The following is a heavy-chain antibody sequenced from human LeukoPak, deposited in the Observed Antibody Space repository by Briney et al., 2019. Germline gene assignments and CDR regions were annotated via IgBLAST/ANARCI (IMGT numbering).Heavy chain of an antibody. CDR3: AKDLAPYYYDSSGFDFDI. V-gene: IGHV3-23*01. Sequence: PGGSLRLSCAASGFTFSDYYMSWVRQAPGKGLEWVSAISGSGGSTYYADSVKGRFTISRDNSKNTLYLQMNSLRAEDTAVYYCAKDLAPYYYDSSGFDFDIWGQGTMVTVSS. CDR2: ISGSGGST. CDR1: GFTFSDYY. D-gene: IGHD3-22*01. J-gene: IGHJ3*02.